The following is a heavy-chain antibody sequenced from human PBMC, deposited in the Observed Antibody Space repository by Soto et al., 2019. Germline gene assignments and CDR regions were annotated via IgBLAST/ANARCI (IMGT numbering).Heavy chain of an antibody. CDR2: FTSSGDAI. V-gene: IGHV3-48*02. D-gene: IGHD4-17*01. J-gene: IGHJ4*02. CDR1: GFRFSDHS. CDR3: ERLPKGSRVTS. Sequence: QPGGSLRLSCVASGFRFSDHSMNLVRQAPGKGLEWVSYFTSSGDAIYYADSVKGRFTVSRDNARNSLFLQMNSLRDEDTAVYYCERLPKGSRVTSWGQGTLVTVYS.